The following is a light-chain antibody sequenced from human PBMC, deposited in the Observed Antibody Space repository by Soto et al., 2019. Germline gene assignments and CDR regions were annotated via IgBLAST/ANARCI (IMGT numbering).Light chain of an antibody. J-gene: IGKJ5*01. V-gene: IGKV3-11*01. CDR2: DAS. Sequence: EIVLTQSPATLSLSPGERATLSCRASQSVSSYLAWYQQKPGQAPRLLIYDASNRATGIPARFSGSGSGTDFILTISSLEPEDFAVYYCQQRSNWPSITFGQGTRLEMK. CDR3: QQRSNWPSIT. CDR1: QSVSSY.